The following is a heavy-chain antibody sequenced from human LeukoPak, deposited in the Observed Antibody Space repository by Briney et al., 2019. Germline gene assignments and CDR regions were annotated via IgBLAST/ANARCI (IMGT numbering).Heavy chain of an antibody. Sequence: SETLSLTCAVYGGSFSGYYWSWIRQPPGKGLEWIGEINHSGSTNYNPSLKSRVTISVGTSKNQFSLKLSSVTAADTAVYYCASLGYYDSSGYPHTSDYWGQGTLVTVSS. CDR3: ASLGYYDSSGYPHTSDY. CDR1: GGSFSGYY. J-gene: IGHJ4*02. D-gene: IGHD3-22*01. V-gene: IGHV4-34*01. CDR2: INHSGST.